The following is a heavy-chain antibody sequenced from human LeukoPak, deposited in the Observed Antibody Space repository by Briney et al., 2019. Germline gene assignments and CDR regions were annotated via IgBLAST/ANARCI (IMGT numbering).Heavy chain of an antibody. CDR2: IIPIFGTA. Sequence: SVKVSCKASGGTFSSYAISWVRQAPGQGLEWMGGIIPIFGTANYAQKFQGRVTITADESTSTAYMELSSLRSEDTAVYYCAREGNPVETIKNYFDYWGQGTLVTVSS. CDR3: AREGNPVETIKNYFDY. D-gene: IGHD1-14*01. J-gene: IGHJ4*02. CDR1: GGTFSSYA. V-gene: IGHV1-69*13.